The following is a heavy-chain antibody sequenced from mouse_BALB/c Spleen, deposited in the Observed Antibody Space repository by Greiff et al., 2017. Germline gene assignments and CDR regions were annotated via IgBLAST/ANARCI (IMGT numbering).Heavy chain of an antibody. Sequence: VQLQQSGPELVKPGASVKISCKASRYTFTDYNMHWVKQSHGKSLEWIGYIYPYNGGTGYNQKFKSKATLTVDNSSSTAYMELRSLTSEDSAVYYCASGGCAYWGQGTLVTVSA. CDR3: ASGGCAY. CDR1: RYTFTDYN. J-gene: IGHJ3*01. CDR2: IYPYNGGT. V-gene: IGHV1S29*02.